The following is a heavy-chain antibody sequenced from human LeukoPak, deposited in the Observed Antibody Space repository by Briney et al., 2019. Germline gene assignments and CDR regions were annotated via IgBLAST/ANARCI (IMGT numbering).Heavy chain of an antibody. Sequence: PETLSLTCTVSGGSITSSSYYWGWLRQPPGPGLVWIGSIYYSGSTYYTPSLKSRVTISIDTSKSQFSLKLSSVTAADTAVYYCARRVLGFRGWYGYWGQGTLVTVSS. D-gene: IGHD6-19*01. V-gene: IGHV4-39*01. CDR2: IYYSGST. CDR3: ARRVLGFRGWYGY. CDR1: GGSITSSSYY. J-gene: IGHJ4*02.